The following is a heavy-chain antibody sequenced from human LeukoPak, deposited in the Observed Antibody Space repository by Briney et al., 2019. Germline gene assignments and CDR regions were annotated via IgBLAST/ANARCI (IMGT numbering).Heavy chain of an antibody. V-gene: IGHV1-69*13. J-gene: IGHJ4*02. CDR3: ARDDERYSGYHAAYFDY. CDR2: IIPIFGTA. Sequence: SVKVSCKASGGTFSSYAISWVRQAPGQGLEWMGGIIPIFGTANYAQKFQGRVTITADESTSTAYMELSSLRSEDTAVYYCARDDERYSGYHAAYFDYWGQGTLVTVSS. CDR1: GGTFSSYA. D-gene: IGHD5-12*01.